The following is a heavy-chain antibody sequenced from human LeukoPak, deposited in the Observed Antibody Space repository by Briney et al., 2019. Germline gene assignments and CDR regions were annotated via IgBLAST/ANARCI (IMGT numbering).Heavy chain of an antibody. CDR1: GLSFSGAW. CDR2: IRGTTAGGTT. CDR3: AKEGGRGSFVRGYFDY. V-gene: IGHV3-15*01. J-gene: IGHJ4*02. Sequence: PGGSLRLSCAVSGLSFSGAWLMWVRQAPGKGLEWIGRIRGTTAGGTTEYTAPVKGRFTISRDDSKNTMYLQMNSLRAEDTAVYYRAKEGGRGSFVRGYFDYWGQGTLVTVSS. D-gene: IGHD1-26*01.